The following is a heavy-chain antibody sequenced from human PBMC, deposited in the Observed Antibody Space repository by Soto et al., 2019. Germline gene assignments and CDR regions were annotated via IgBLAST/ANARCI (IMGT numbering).Heavy chain of an antibody. CDR2: IYYSGST. Sequence: NPSETLSLTCTVSGGSISSFYWSWIRQPPGKGLEWIGYIYYSGSTNYNPSLKGRVTISVDTSKNQFSLKLSSVTAADTAVYYCASGTRSKLIQLVWGQGTTVTVS. D-gene: IGHD1-7*01. V-gene: IGHV4-59*01. CDR3: ASGTRSKLIQLV. J-gene: IGHJ6*02. CDR1: GGSISSFY.